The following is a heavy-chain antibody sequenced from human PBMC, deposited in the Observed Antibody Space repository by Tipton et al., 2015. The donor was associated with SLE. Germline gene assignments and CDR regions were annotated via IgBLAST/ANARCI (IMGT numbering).Heavy chain of an antibody. J-gene: IGHJ4*02. CDR3: TRGALLLWFGD. Sequence: TLSLTCTVSGGSISSHYWSWIRQHPGKGLEFIGYIFHNGSTLYNPSLKSRVSMSVASSRNQFSLKLTSVTAADTAVYYCTRGALLLWFGDWGQGTRVTVSS. V-gene: IGHV4-59*11. D-gene: IGHD3-10*01. CDR2: IFHNGST. CDR1: GGSISSHY.